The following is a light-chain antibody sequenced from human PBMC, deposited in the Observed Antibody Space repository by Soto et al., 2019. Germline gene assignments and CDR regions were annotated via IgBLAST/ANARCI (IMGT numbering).Light chain of an antibody. CDR2: GVS. Sequence: VLTQSPRTLSLSPGEIATLSCRASQNVNTNFVAWYQQKPGQAPSLLIYGVSDRATGVPDRFSGGGSGTDFTLTISRLEPEDFAVYYCQQHGASITFGGGTRVENK. CDR1: QNVNTNF. V-gene: IGKV3-20*01. J-gene: IGKJ4*01. CDR3: QQHGASIT.